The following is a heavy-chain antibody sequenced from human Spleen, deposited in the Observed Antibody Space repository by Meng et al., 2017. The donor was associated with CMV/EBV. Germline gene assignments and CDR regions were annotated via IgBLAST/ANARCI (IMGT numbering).Heavy chain of an antibody. CDR3: ARDHVWFGELSYYYGLDV. Sequence: SETLSLTCTVSGDSVNSDSYYWSWIRQPPGKGLEWIGYMYYSGSTNYNPSLKSRVTISVDTSKNQFFLKMRSVTAADTAVYYCARDHVWFGELSYYYGLDVWGQGTTVTVSS. D-gene: IGHD3-10*01. J-gene: IGHJ6*02. V-gene: IGHV4-61*01. CDR1: GDSVNSDSYY. CDR2: MYYSGST.